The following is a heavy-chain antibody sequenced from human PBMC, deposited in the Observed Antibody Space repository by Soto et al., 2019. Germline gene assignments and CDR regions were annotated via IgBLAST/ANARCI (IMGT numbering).Heavy chain of an antibody. CDR2: ISGSGGST. D-gene: IGHD4-17*01. J-gene: IGHJ4*02. CDR3: AKDQTSGDYVPPASDY. Sequence: GGSLRLSCVASGFTFSSYAMTWVRQAPGKGLEWVSSISGSGGSTYYADSVKGRFTISRDHSKNTLYLQMNSLRAEDTAVYYCAKDQTSGDYVPPASDYWGPGTLVTVSS. CDR1: GFTFSSYA. V-gene: IGHV3-23*01.